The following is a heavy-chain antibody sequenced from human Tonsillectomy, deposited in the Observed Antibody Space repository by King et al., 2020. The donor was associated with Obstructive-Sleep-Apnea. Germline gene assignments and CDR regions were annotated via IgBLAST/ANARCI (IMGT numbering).Heavy chain of an antibody. J-gene: IGHJ4*02. Sequence: MQLVQSGAEVKKPGSSVKVSCKASGGTFSSCAISWVRQAPGQGLEWMGGIIPILGIANYAQKFQGRVTITADKSTSTAYMELSSLRSEDTAVYYCASSYGSGSYYFDYWGQGTLVTVSS. D-gene: IGHD3-10*01. V-gene: IGHV1-69*10. CDR3: ASSYGSGSYYFDY. CDR2: IIPILGIA. CDR1: GGTFSSCA.